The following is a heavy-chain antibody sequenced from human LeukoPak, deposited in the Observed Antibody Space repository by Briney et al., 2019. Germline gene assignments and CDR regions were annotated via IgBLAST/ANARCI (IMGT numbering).Heavy chain of an antibody. Sequence: GGSPRLSCAASGFTVSSNYMRWVRQAPGKGLEWVSVIYSGGSTYYVDSVKGRFTISRDNYKHTLYLQMNSLRAEDTAVYYCARDQTFDIWGQGTMVTVSS. CDR1: GFTVSSNY. CDR3: ARDQTFDI. J-gene: IGHJ3*02. V-gene: IGHV3-53*01. CDR2: IYSGGST.